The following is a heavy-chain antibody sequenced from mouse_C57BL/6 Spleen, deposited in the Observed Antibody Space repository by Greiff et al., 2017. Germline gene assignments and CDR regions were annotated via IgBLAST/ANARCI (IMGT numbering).Heavy chain of an antibody. D-gene: IGHD1-1*01. V-gene: IGHV1-52*01. Sequence: QVQLQQPGAELVRPGSSVKLSCKASGYTFTSYWMHWVKQRPIPGLEWIGNIDPSDSETHYNQKFKDKATLTVDKSSSTAYMQLSSLTSEDSAVYYCARGGTVVEDYYAMDYWGQGTSVTVSS. CDR3: ARGGTVVEDYYAMDY. J-gene: IGHJ4*01. CDR2: IDPSDSET. CDR1: GYTFTSYW.